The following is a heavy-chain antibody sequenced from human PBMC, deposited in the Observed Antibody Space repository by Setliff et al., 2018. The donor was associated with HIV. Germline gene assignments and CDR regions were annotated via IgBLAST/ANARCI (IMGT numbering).Heavy chain of an antibody. CDR3: ARSKTFYDFWGGYYTHGAFKI. V-gene: IGHV4-34*01. CDR2: INHSGST. Sequence: LSLTCAVYGGSFSGSYWSWIRQPPGKGLEWIGEINHSGSTNYNPSLKSRVTISVDTYKNQFSLKVTSVTAADTAVYYCARSKTFYDFWGGYYTHGAFKIWGLGTMVTVSS. D-gene: IGHD3-3*01. CDR1: GGSFSGSY. J-gene: IGHJ3*02.